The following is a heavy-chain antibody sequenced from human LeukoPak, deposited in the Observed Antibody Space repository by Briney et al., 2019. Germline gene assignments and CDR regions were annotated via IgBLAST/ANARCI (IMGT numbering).Heavy chain of an antibody. Sequence: SVKVSCKASGGTFSSYVISWVRQAPGQGLEWMGRIIPVFGIANYAQKFQGRVTMTTDTSTNTAYMELRSLRSDDTAVYYCARDRSEHYDRSAYSWNDAFDLWGQGTMVTVSS. J-gene: IGHJ3*01. CDR1: GGTFSSYV. D-gene: IGHD3-22*01. CDR2: IIPVFGIA. CDR3: ARDRSEHYDRSAYSWNDAFDL. V-gene: IGHV1-69*04.